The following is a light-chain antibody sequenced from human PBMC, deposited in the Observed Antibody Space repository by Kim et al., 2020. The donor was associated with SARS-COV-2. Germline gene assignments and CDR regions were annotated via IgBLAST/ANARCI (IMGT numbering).Light chain of an antibody. V-gene: IGLV3-21*04. CDR1: NIVGLS. Sequence: APGKQATSTGGKANIVGLSVNWYQQKAGQAPVLLIHSDTDRPAGSPERVAGTNSGTAATLTISRVEAGDEADYYCQVWDSTSDHVVFGGGTKVTVL. CDR3: QVWDSTSDHVV. J-gene: IGLJ2*01. CDR2: SDT.